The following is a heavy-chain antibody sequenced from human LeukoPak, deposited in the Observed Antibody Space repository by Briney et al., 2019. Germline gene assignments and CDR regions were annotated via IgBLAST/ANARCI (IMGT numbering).Heavy chain of an antibody. CDR1: GGSYSGYY. CDR2: INHSGST. CDR3: ARGIAAAGPFYY. D-gene: IGHD6-13*01. V-gene: IGHV4-34*01. J-gene: IGHJ4*02. Sequence: SETLSLTCAVYGGSYSGYYWSWIRQPPGKGLEWIGEINHSGSTNYNPSLKSRVTISVDTSKNQFSLKLSSVTAADTAVYYCARGIAAAGPFYYWGEGTLVTVSS.